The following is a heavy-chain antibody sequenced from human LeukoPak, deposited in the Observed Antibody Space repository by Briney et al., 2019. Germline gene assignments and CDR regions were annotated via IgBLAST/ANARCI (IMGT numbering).Heavy chain of an antibody. V-gene: IGHV4-59*08. Sequence: SETLSLTCTVSGGSISSYYWSWIRQPPGKGLEWIGYIYYSGSTNYNPSLKSRVTISVDTSKNQFSLKLSSVTAADTALYYCARHLSGGTYPLDYWGQGTLVTVSS. CDR2: IYYSGST. J-gene: IGHJ4*02. D-gene: IGHD1-26*01. CDR1: GGSISSYY. CDR3: ARHLSGGTYPLDY.